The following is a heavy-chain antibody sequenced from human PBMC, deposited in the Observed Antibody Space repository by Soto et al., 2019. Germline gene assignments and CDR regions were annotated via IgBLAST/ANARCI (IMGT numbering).Heavy chain of an antibody. D-gene: IGHD3-10*01. J-gene: IGHJ4*02. CDR2: ISSSSRTI. V-gene: IGHV3-48*04. CDR1: GFSFSSYR. CDR3: ARDDGSGSPDY. Sequence: GGSLRLSCAASGFSFSSYRMNWVRQAPGKGPEWLSYISSSSRTIYYADSVKGRFTISRDNAKNSLYLQMNSLRAEDTAVYYCARDDGSGSPDYWGQGTLVTVSS.